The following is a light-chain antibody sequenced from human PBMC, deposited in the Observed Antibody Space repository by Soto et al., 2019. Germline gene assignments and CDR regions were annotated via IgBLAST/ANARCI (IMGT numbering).Light chain of an antibody. Sequence: EIVLTQSPGTLSLSPGERATLSCRASQSVSGSYLAWYQQKLGQAPRLLIYGASSRATGIPDRFSGSGSGTDFTLTISRLEPEDFAVYYCQQYDSSPLTFGGGTKVEIK. CDR2: GAS. CDR3: QQYDSSPLT. CDR1: QSVSGSY. V-gene: IGKV3-20*01. J-gene: IGKJ4*01.